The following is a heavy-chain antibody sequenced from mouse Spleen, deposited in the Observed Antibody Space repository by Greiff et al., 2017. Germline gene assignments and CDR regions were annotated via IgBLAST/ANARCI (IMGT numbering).Heavy chain of an antibody. J-gene: IGHJ3*01. V-gene: IGHV7-3*01. CDR1: GFTFTDYY. Sequence: EVQRVESGGGLVQPGGSLSLSCAASGFTFTDYYMSWVRQPPGKALEWLGFIRNKANGYTTEYSASVKGRFTISRDNSQSILYLQMNALRAEDSATYYCASHIEDYDWFAYWGQGTLVTVSA. CDR3: ASHIEDYDWFAY. D-gene: IGHD2-4*01. CDR2: IRNKANGYTT.